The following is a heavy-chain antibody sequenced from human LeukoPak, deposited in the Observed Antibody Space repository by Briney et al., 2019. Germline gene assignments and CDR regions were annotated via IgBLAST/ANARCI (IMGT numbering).Heavy chain of an antibody. D-gene: IGHD3-10*01. CDR2: IWYDGINK. J-gene: IGHJ4*02. Sequence: GGSLRLSCAASGFTFSSYGMHWVRQAPGKGLEWVAFIWYDGINKNYADSVKGRFTISRDNSKNTLYLQMNSLRAEDTAVYYCAKDWSGSVSYYFDYWGQGTLVTVSS. V-gene: IGHV3-30*02. CDR1: GFTFSSYG. CDR3: AKDWSGSVSYYFDY.